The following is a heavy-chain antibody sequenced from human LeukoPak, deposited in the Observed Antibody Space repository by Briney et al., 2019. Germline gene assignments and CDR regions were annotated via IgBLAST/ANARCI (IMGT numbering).Heavy chain of an antibody. CDR1: GFTFSSYG. J-gene: IGHJ4*02. CDR3: SRRLDY. V-gene: IGHV3-7*03. CDR2: IRADGTEK. Sequence: PGGSLRLSCAASGFTFSSYGMHWVRQAPGKGLEWVANIRADGTEKYYVDSVKGRFTISRDNAKNSLYLQLNSLRVEDTAVYYCSRRLDYWGQGTLVTVSS.